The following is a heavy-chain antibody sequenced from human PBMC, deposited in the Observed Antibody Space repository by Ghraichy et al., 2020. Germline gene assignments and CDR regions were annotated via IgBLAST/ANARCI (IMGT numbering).Heavy chain of an antibody. CDR3: ARQYSSGRKRYNYYMDV. J-gene: IGHJ6*03. V-gene: IGHV4-34*01. CDR1: GGSFSGYY. D-gene: IGHD6-19*01. CDR2: INHSGST. Sequence: SETLSLTCAVYGGSFSGYYWSWIRQPPGKGLEWIGEINHSGSTNYNPSLKSRVTISVDTSKNQFSLKLSSVTAADTAVYYCARQYSSGRKRYNYYMDVWGKGTTVTVSS.